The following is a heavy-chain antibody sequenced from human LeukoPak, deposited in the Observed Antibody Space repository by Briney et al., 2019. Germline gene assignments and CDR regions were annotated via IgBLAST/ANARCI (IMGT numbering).Heavy chain of an antibody. Sequence: SETLSLTCTVSAGSISSFYWSWIRQPPGKGLEWIGYISYSGTTNYNPSLKSRVTISVDTSKNQFSLKLTSVTAADTAVYYCATPGQLWLGLFDSWGQGTLVTVSS. CDR2: ISYSGTT. D-gene: IGHD6-19*01. V-gene: IGHV4-59*01. CDR1: AGSISSFY. J-gene: IGHJ4*02. CDR3: ATPGQLWLGLFDS.